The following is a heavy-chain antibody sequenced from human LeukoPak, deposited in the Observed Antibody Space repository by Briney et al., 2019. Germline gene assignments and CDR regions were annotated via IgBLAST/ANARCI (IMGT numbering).Heavy chain of an antibody. CDR2: INHSGST. CDR1: GGSFSGYY. Sequence: SETLSLTCAVYGGSFSGYYWSWIRQPPGKGLEWIGEINHSGSTNYNPPLKSRVTISVDTSKNQFSLKLSSVTAADTAVYYCARGLQGILDYWGQGTLVTVSS. V-gene: IGHV4-34*01. CDR3: ARGLQGILDY. D-gene: IGHD6-13*01. J-gene: IGHJ4*02.